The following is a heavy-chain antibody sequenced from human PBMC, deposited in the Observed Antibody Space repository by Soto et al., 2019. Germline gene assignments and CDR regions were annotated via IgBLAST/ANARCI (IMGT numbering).Heavy chain of an antibody. Sequence: GESLKISCQVSGYTFTIYWIGWVRQMPGKGLEWMGIIYPSDSDTRYSPSFQGQVTISADQSINTAYLQWDSLKASDTAIYYCARPASTVADHFDFWGQGTPVTVSS. CDR1: GYTFTIYW. CDR2: IYPSDSDT. J-gene: IGHJ4*02. D-gene: IGHD4-17*01. CDR3: ARPASTVADHFDF. V-gene: IGHV5-51*01.